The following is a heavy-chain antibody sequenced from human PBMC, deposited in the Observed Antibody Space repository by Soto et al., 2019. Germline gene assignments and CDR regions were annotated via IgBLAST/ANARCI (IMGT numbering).Heavy chain of an antibody. CDR1: GGSISSSSYY. CDR3: ARHEKVRDYVWGSYRPTPVSWFDP. Sequence: QLQLQESGPGLVKPSETLSLTCTVSGGSISSSSYYWGWIRQPPGKGLEWIGSIYYSGSTYYNPSLKSRVTISVDTSKNQFSLKLSSVTAADTAVYYCARHEKVRDYVWGSYRPTPVSWFDPWGQGTLVTVSS. J-gene: IGHJ5*02. D-gene: IGHD3-16*02. CDR2: IYYSGST. V-gene: IGHV4-39*01.